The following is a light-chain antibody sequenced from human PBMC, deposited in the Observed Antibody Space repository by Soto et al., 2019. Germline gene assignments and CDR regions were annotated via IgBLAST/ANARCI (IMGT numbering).Light chain of an antibody. CDR3: QQYGSSPPT. Sequence: EIVLTQSPGTLSLSQGERATLSCRASQSVNSNYLAWYRRKPSQAPSLLIYGASTRATGIPGRFSGSGSGTDFTLTITRLEPEDFAVYYCQQYGSSPPTFGQGTKVEIK. V-gene: IGKV3-20*01. CDR1: QSVNSNY. CDR2: GAS. J-gene: IGKJ1*01.